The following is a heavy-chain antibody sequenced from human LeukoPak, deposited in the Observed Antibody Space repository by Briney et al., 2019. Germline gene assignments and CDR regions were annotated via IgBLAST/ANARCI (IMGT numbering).Heavy chain of an antibody. Sequence: WASVKVSCKASGYTFTSYGISWVRQAPGQGLEWMGWISAYNGNTNYAQKLQGRVTMTTDTSTSTAYMELRSLRSDDTAVYYCARTRYSSGWFDYYFDYWGQGTLVTVSS. D-gene: IGHD6-19*01. J-gene: IGHJ4*02. CDR2: ISAYNGNT. V-gene: IGHV1-18*01. CDR3: ARTRYSSGWFDYYFDY. CDR1: GYTFTSYG.